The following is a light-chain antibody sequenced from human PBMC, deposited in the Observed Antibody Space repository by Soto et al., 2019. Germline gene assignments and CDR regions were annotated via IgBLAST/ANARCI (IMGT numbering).Light chain of an antibody. CDR3: ATWDDSLSGAV. CDR1: TSNIGTNT. V-gene: IGLV1-44*01. J-gene: IGLJ2*01. CDR2: GNH. Sequence: QSVLTQSPSASGTPGQRVTISCSGSTSNIGTNTVNWYQQVPGTAPKLLIFGNHQRPSGVPDRFSGSRSGTSASLAISGLQSEDEADYYCATWDDSLSGAVFGGGTKLTVL.